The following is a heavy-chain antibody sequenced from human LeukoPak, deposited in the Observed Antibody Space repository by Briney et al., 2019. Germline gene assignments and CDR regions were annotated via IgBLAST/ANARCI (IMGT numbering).Heavy chain of an antibody. V-gene: IGHV4-59*08. CDR3: ARRTPYGDYLSTRLGGEFDY. CDR1: GGSISSYY. D-gene: IGHD4-17*01. Sequence: SETLSLTCTVSGGSISSYYWSWIRQPPGKGLEWIGYIYYSGGTNYNPSLKSRVTISVDTSKNQFSLKLSSVTAADTAVYYCARRTPYGDYLSTRLGGEFDYWGQGTLVTVSS. J-gene: IGHJ4*02. CDR2: IYYSGGT.